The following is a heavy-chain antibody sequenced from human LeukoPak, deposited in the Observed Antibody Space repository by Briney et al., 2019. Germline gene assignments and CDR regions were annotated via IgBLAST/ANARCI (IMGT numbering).Heavy chain of an antibody. D-gene: IGHD1-14*01. Sequence: TSETLSLTCTVSGGSISSYYWSWIRQPPGKGLEWIGYIYYSGNTNYNPSLKSRVTISVDTSKNQVSLKVSSVTAADAAAYYCARLRTGAFDIWGQGTMVTVSS. CDR3: ARLRTGAFDI. J-gene: IGHJ3*02. CDR2: IYYSGNT. V-gene: IGHV4-59*08. CDR1: GGSISSYY.